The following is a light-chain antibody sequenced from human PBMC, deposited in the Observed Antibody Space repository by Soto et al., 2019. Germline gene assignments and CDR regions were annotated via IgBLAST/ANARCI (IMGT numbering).Light chain of an antibody. CDR2: GAS. Sequence: EIVLTQSPGTLSLSPGERATLSCGASQSVSSSNLAWYQHKPGHAPRLLMYGASSRATGIPDRFSGSGSGTDFTLTISRLEPEDFAVYYCQQYYRSPWTFGQGTKVEIK. V-gene: IGKV3-20*01. CDR1: QSVSSSN. J-gene: IGKJ1*01. CDR3: QQYYRSPWT.